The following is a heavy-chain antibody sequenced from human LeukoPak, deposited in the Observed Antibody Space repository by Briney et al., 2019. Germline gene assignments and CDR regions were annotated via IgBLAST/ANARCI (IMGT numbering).Heavy chain of an antibody. CDR3: ARVVDHDYGDYYLDY. V-gene: IGHV3-7*03. J-gene: IGHJ4*02. D-gene: IGHD4-17*01. CDR1: GFTFSSYW. CDR2: IKQDGSEK. Sequence: GGSLRLSCAASGFTFSSYWMSWVRQAPGKGLEWVANIKQDGSEKYYVDSVKGRFTISRDNAKNTLYPQMNSLRAEDTAVYYCARVVDHDYGDYYLDYWGQGTLVTVSS.